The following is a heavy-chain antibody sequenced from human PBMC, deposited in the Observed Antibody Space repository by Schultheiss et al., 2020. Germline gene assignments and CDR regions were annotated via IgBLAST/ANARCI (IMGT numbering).Heavy chain of an antibody. D-gene: IGHD3-22*01. CDR2: IYPGDSDT. CDR3: ARRDSSGSFDY. CDR1: GYSFTNYW. Sequence: GESLKISCKASGYSFTNYWIGWVRQMSGKGLEWMGIIYPGDSDTRYNPSFQGQVTISVDKSITTAYLQWSSLKASDTAMYYCARRDSSGSFDYWGQGTLVTVSS. J-gene: IGHJ4*02. V-gene: IGHV5-51*01.